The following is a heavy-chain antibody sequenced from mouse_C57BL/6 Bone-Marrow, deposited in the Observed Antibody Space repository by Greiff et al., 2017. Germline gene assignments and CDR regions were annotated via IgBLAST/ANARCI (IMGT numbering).Heavy chain of an antibody. Sequence: ELQLQESGAELVRPGASVKLSCTASGFNIKDDYMHWVKQRPEQGLEWIGWIDPENGDTESASKFQGKATITADTSSYTAYLQLSSLTSEDTAVYYCTTGDWGYWGQGTTLTVSS. J-gene: IGHJ2*01. V-gene: IGHV14-4*01. CDR3: TTGDWGY. CDR2: IDPENGDT. CDR1: GFNIKDDY.